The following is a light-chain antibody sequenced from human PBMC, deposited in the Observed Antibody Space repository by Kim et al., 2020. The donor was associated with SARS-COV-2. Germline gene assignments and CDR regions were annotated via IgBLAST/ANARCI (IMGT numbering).Light chain of an antibody. V-gene: IGKV3-15*01. J-gene: IGKJ2*01. CDR3: QHHNNWPPYT. CDR2: SAS. Sequence: EIEMTQSPATLSLSPGESATLSCRASQTVGSHLAWYQQKPGQAPRLLIYSASTRATGIPPRFRGSGSGTEFTLTISSLQSEDSAIYYCQHHNNWPPYTFGQGTKLEI. CDR1: QTVGSH.